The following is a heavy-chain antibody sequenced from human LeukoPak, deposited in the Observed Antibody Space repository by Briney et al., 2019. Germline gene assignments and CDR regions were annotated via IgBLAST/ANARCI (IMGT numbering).Heavy chain of an antibody. V-gene: IGHV3-48*03. CDR3: ARGLTMVRGVIRAPNRTPFDY. J-gene: IGHJ4*02. CDR2: ISSSGSTI. CDR1: GFTFSSYE. D-gene: IGHD3-10*01. Sequence: AGGSLRLSCAASGFTFSSYEMNWVRQAPGKGLDWVSYISSSGSTIYYADSVKGRFTISRDNAKNSLYLQMNSLRAEDTAVYYCARGLTMVRGVIRAPNRTPFDYWGQGTLVTVSS.